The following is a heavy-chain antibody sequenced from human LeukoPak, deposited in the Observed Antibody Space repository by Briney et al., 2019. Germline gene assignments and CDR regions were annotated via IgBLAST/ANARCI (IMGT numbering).Heavy chain of an antibody. Sequence: GGSLRLSCVASGFSFSNYALHWVRQAPGKGLEWVAVIWYDGSDEYYAASVKGRFTVSRDNSKNTLYLQMTSLRAEDTAVYYCARELAAVIPAAGYIDFWGQGTLVTVSS. D-gene: IGHD6-13*01. CDR3: ARELAAVIPAAGYIDF. V-gene: IGHV3-33*08. CDR1: GFSFSNYA. J-gene: IGHJ4*02. CDR2: IWYDGSDE.